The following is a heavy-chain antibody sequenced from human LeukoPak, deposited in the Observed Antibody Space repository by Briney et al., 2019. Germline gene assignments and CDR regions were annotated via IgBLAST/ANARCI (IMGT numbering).Heavy chain of an antibody. D-gene: IGHD3-22*01. CDR3: ARLRLSGYYLDY. CDR2: VFHSGTT. J-gene: IGHJ4*02. CDR1: GGSFSDYY. Sequence: SETLSLTCAVYGGSFSDYYWTWIRQTPGKGLEWIGEVFHSGTTYYNPSLKSRVTISVDTSKNQFSLKLSSVTAADTAVYYCARLRLSGYYLDYWGQGTLVTVSS. V-gene: IGHV4-34*12.